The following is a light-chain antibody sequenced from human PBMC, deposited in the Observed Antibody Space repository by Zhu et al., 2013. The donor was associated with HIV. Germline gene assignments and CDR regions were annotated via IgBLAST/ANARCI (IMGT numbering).Light chain of an antibody. V-gene: IGKV1-9*01. J-gene: IGKJ3*01. CDR2: AAS. CDR1: QSVSSN. CDR3: QYVNNKSV. Sequence: TQSPETLSVSPGERATLSCRASQSVSSNLAWYQQKSGKAPKLLVYAASTLQSGVPSRFGGRGSGTDFTLTISSLQPEDFATYYCQYVNNKSVFGPGTKVDI.